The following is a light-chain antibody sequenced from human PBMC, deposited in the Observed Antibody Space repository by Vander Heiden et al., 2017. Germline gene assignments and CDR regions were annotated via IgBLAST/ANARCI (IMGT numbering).Light chain of an antibody. Sequence: AIRMTQSPSSLSASTGDRVTITCRASQGSSSYLAWYQQKPGKAPKLLIYAASTLQSGVPSRFSGSGSGTDFTLTISCLQSEDFATYYCQQYYSYPLTFGPGTKVDIK. CDR1: QGSSSY. J-gene: IGKJ3*01. CDR2: AAS. V-gene: IGKV1-8*01. CDR3: QQYYSYPLT.